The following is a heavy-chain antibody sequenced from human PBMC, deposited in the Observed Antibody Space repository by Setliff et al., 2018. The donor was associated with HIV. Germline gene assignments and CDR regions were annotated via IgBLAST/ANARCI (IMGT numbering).Heavy chain of an antibody. CDR3: ARPRRVRSRAWYWFDI. CDR2: INHRGST. Sequence: PSETLSLTCAVYGESFSGYYWNWIRQPPGKGLEWIGEINHRGSTNYNPSLKSRVTMSVDTSKNQFSLRLSSVTAADTAVYYCARPRRVRSRAWYWFDIWGQGTLVTVSS. V-gene: IGHV4-34*01. D-gene: IGHD6-19*01. CDR1: GESFSGYY. J-gene: IGHJ5*02.